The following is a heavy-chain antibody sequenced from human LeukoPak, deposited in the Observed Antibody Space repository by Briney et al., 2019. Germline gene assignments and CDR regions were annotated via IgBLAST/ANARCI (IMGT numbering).Heavy chain of an antibody. D-gene: IGHD5-18*01. CDR2: MNPNSGNT. Sequence: ASVKVSCKASGYTFTSYDINWVRQATGQGLEWMGWMNPNSGNTGYAEKFQGRVTMTRNISIRTAYMELSTLRSDDTAVYYCARGRGYSYGYADYWGQRTLVTVSS. CDR3: ARGRGYSYGYADY. V-gene: IGHV1-8*01. J-gene: IGHJ4*02. CDR1: GYTFTSYD.